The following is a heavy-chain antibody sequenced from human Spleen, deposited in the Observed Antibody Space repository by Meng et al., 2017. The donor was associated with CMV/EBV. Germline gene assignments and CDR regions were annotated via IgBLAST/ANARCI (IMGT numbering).Heavy chain of an antibody. CDR2: ITAYNGHT. V-gene: IGHV1-18*01. Sequence: SVKVSCKASGYTFSNYGISWVRQAPGQGLEWMGWITAYNGHTNYAQKLQGRVTMTTGTSTTTAYMELRGLRSDDTAVYYCARGLFTYWGQGTLVTVSS. J-gene: IGHJ4*02. CDR3: ARGLFTY. CDR1: GYTFSNYG. D-gene: IGHD2/OR15-2a*01.